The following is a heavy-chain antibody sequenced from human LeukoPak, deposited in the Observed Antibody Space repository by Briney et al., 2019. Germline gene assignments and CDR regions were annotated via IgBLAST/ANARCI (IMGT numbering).Heavy chain of an antibody. CDR1: GYTFSSYS. J-gene: IGHJ4*02. CDR3: AREGIYSGYDPYYFDY. CDR2: ISSSSSYI. V-gene: IGHV3-21*01. D-gene: IGHD5-12*01. Sequence: GGSLRLSCAASGYTFSSYSMNWVRQAPGKGLEWVSSISSSSSYIYYADSVKGRFTISRDNAKNSLYLQMNSLRAEDTAVYYCAREGIYSGYDPYYFDYWGQGTLVTVSS.